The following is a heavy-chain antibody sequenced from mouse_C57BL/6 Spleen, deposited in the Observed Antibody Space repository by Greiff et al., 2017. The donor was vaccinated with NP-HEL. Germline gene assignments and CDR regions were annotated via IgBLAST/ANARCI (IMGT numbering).Heavy chain of an antibody. CDR3: ANEASSAMDY. Sequence: VQLQQSGPELVKPGASVKISCKASGYAFSSSWMNWVKQRPGKGLEWIGRIYPGDGDTNYNGKFKGKATLTADKSSSTAYMQLSSLTSEDAAVYFCANEASSAMDYWGQGTSVTVSS. J-gene: IGHJ4*01. CDR2: IYPGDGDT. CDR1: GYAFSSSW. V-gene: IGHV1-82*01.